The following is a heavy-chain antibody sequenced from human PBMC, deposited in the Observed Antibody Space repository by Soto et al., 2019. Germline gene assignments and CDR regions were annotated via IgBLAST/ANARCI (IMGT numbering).Heavy chain of an antibody. CDR3: AKGETKYSSGGRYFQH. D-gene: IGHD6-19*01. CDR1: GFTFSSYA. CDR2: ISGSGGST. Sequence: GGSLRLSCAASGFTFSSYAMSWVRQAPGKGLEWVSAISGSGGSTYYADSVKGRFTISRDNSKNTLYLQMNSLRAEDTAVYYCAKGETKYSSGGRYFQHWGQGTLVTVSS. J-gene: IGHJ1*01. V-gene: IGHV3-23*01.